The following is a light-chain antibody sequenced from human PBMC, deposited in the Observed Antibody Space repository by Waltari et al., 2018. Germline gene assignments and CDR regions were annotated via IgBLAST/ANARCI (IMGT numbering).Light chain of an antibody. Sequence: DIQMTQSPSSLSASLGDRVTITYRASQSISSYLNWYQQKPGKAPKLLIYAASSLQSGVPSRFSGSGSGTDFTLTISSLQPEDFATYYCQQSSVFGGGTKVEIK. CDR1: QSISSY. V-gene: IGKV1-39*01. CDR3: QQSSV. J-gene: IGKJ4*01. CDR2: AAS.